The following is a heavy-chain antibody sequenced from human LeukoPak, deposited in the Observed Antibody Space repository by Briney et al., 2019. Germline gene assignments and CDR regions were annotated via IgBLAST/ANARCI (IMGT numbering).Heavy chain of an antibody. V-gene: IGHV3-23*01. CDR2: ISGSGGST. J-gene: IGHJ4*02. Sequence: GGSLRLSCAASGFTFSSYAMSWVRQAPGKGLEWVSVISGSGGSTYYADSVKGRFTISRDNAKNTLFLQINNLRAEDTAVYYCAREILAPGKTHDYWGQGTLVTVSS. CDR3: AREILAPGKTHDY. CDR1: GFTFSSYA.